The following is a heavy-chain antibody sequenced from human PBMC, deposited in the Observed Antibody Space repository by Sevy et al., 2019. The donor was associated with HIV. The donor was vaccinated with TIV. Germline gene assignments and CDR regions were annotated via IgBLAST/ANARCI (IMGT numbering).Heavy chain of an antibody. Sequence: GGSLRLSCAASGFTFSSYSMNWVRQAPGKGLEWVSSISSSSSYIYYADSVKGRFTISRDNAKNSLYLQMNSLRAEDTAVYYCARVVRRGVEELKWYEAFDYWGQGTLVTVSS. V-gene: IGHV3-21*01. CDR1: GFTFSSYS. D-gene: IGHD1-7*01. CDR2: ISSSSSYI. CDR3: ARVVRRGVEELKWYEAFDY. J-gene: IGHJ4*02.